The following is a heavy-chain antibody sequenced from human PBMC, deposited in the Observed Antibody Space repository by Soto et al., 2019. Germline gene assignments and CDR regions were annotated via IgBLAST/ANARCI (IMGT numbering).Heavy chain of an antibody. Sequence: SETLSLTCTVSGGSISSSSYYWGWIRQPPGKGLEWIGSIYYSGSTYYNPSLKSRVTISVDTSKNQFSLKLSSVTAADTAVYYCARHVQMVPIFGVVITVYYFDYWGQGTLVTVSS. V-gene: IGHV4-39*01. CDR3: ARHVQMVPIFGVVITVYYFDY. D-gene: IGHD3-3*01. CDR2: IYYSGST. CDR1: GGSISSSSYY. J-gene: IGHJ4*02.